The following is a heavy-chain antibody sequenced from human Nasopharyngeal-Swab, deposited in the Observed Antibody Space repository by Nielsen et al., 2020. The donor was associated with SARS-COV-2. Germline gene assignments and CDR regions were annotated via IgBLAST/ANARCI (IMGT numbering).Heavy chain of an antibody. D-gene: IGHD3-22*01. CDR2: IYYSGST. J-gene: IGHJ6*02. V-gene: IGHV4-59*01. Sequence: SETLSLTCTVSGGSISSYYWSWIRQPPGKGLEWIGYIYYSGSTNYNPPLKSRVTISVDTSKNQFSLKLSSVTAADTAVYYCARGTPYYYDSSGLFLDVWGQGTTVTVSS. CDR3: ARGTPYYYDSSGLFLDV. CDR1: GGSISSYY.